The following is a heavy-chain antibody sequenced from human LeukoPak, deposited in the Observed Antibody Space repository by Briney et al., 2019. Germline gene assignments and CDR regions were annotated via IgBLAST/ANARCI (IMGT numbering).Heavy chain of an antibody. V-gene: IGHV3-74*03. Sequence: SGGSLRLSCAASGFTFSSYWMHWVRQVSGKGLVWVSRINSDGSSTKYADSVKGRFTISRDNAKNTLYLQMGSLRAEDMAVYYCARRYCSGGSCYHDYGMDVWGQGTTVTVSS. CDR2: INSDGSST. J-gene: IGHJ6*02. CDR1: GFTFSSYW. D-gene: IGHD2-15*01. CDR3: ARRYCSGGSCYHDYGMDV.